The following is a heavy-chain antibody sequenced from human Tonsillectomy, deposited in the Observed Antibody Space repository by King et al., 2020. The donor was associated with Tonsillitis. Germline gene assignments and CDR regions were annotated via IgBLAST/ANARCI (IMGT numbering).Heavy chain of an antibody. J-gene: IGHJ5*02. CDR2: ISYDGSNK. Sequence: VQLVESGGGVVQPGRSLRLSCEASGFTFSSYAMHWVRQAPGKGLEWVAVISYDGSNKYYADSVKGRFTISRDNSKNTLYLQMNSLRAEDTAVYYCARDLPWFDPWGQGTLVTVSS. CDR1: GFTFSSYA. V-gene: IGHV3-30*04. CDR3: ARDLPWFDP.